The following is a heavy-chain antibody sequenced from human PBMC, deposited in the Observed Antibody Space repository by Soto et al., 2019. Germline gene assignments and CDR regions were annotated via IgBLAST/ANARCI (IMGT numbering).Heavy chain of an antibody. V-gene: IGHV4-59*01. D-gene: IGHD2-15*01. CDR2: NYYSRST. Sequence: QEQLHESGPGLVKPSETLSLTCSVSGASIRSYYWSWIRQPPGKGLEWIGYNYYSRSTNYNPPLKRRVTIQVDTSKNQFSLKLSSVTAADTAVYYGARRYCSAFDFWGQGTMVTVSS. CDR1: GASIRSYY. J-gene: IGHJ3*01. CDR3: ARRYCSAFDF.